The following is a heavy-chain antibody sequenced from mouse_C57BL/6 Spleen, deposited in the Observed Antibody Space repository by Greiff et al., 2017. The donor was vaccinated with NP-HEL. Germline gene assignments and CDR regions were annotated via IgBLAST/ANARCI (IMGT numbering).Heavy chain of an antibody. J-gene: IGHJ2*01. V-gene: IGHV5-16*01. D-gene: IGHD1-2*01. CDR2: INYDGSST. Sequence: EVQLVESEGGLVQPGSSMKLSCTASGFTFSDYYMAWVRQVPEKGLEWVANINYDGSSTYYLDSLKSRFIISRDNAKNILYLQMSSLKSEDTATYYCAREATAHYFDYWGQGTTLTVSS. CDR1: GFTFSDYY. CDR3: AREATAHYFDY.